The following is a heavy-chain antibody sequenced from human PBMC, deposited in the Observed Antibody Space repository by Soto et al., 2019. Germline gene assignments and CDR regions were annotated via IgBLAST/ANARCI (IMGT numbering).Heavy chain of an antibody. CDR1: GFTFGDHD. J-gene: IGHJ5*02. V-gene: IGHV3-49*03. CDR2: IRGKAYGGTT. Sequence: SLRLSCTTSGFTFGDHDMSWLRQAPGKGLEWLGFIRGKAYGGTTEYAASVKGRFAMSRDDSQGIAYLQMNSLKTEDTAVYYCARVGCTSTSCYYCFDVWGQVSLFPVS. CDR3: ARVGCTSTSCYYCFDV. D-gene: IGHD2-2*01.